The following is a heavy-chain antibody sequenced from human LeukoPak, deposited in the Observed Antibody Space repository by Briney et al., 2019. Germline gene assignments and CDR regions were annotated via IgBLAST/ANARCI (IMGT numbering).Heavy chain of an antibody. CDR2: INPNSGGT. J-gene: IGHJ4*02. Sequence: GASVKVSCKASGYTFTSYDINWVRQATGQGLEWMGWINPNSGGTNYAQKFQGRVTMTRDTSISTACMELSRLRSDDTAVYYCARDDGYSSSWYDYWGQGTLVTVSS. V-gene: IGHV1-2*02. CDR1: GYTFTSYD. D-gene: IGHD6-13*01. CDR3: ARDDGYSSSWYDY.